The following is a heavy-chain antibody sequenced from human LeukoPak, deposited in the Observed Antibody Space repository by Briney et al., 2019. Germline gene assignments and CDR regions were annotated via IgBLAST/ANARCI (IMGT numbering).Heavy chain of an antibody. Sequence: ASVKVSCKASGYTFTSYYMHWVRQAPGQGLEWMGIINPSGGSTSYAQKFQGRVTMTRDTSTSTAYMELSRLRSDDTAVYYCARDPGVALDYDSSGYDGYYFDYWGQGTLVTVSS. V-gene: IGHV1-46*01. D-gene: IGHD3-22*01. CDR3: ARDPGVALDYDSSGYDGYYFDY. CDR2: INPSGGST. CDR1: GYTFTSYY. J-gene: IGHJ4*02.